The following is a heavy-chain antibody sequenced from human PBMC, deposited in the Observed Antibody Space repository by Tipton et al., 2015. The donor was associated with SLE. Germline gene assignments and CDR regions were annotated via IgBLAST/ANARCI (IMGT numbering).Heavy chain of an antibody. CDR1: GGSISSSRDY. Sequence: TLSLTCTVSGGSISSSRDYWAWIRQPPGKGLEWIGSIYYNGRLYYNPSLKSRVTISVDTSKNQFSLKLNSVTAADTAVYYCARQPSYYDFWSEHSSSYYYYMDVWGKGTTVTVSS. CDR3: ARQPSYYDFWSEHSSSYYYYMDV. V-gene: IGHV4-39*01. J-gene: IGHJ6*03. CDR2: IYYNGRL. D-gene: IGHD3-3*01.